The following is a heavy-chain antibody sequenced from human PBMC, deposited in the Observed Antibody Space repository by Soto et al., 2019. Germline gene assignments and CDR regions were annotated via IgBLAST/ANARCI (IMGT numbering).Heavy chain of an antibody. CDR3: ARQPQRGLRDTFYYGMDV. V-gene: IGHV1-2*02. J-gene: IGHJ6*02. CDR2: INPNSGST. CDR1: GGTFSIYT. D-gene: IGHD4-17*01. Sequence: ASVKVSCKASGGTFSIYTIIWVRQAPGQGLEWMGRINPNSGSTNYAQKFQGRVTMTRDTSISTAYMELSRLRSDDTAVYYCARQPQRGLRDTFYYGMDVWGQGTTVTVSS.